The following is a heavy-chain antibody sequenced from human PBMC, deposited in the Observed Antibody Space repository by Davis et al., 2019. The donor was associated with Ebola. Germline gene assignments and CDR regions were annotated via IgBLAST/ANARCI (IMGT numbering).Heavy chain of an antibody. J-gene: IGHJ4*02. Sequence: SETLSLTCTVSGGSISCSNYFSGWIRKPPGKGPEWIGSIYYDGTTYCNPSLTSRVTISVDTSKNQFSLKLTSVTAADTAMYYCARALHPYSIGWYYFHYWGQGTLVTVSS. V-gene: IGHV4-39*01. CDR2: IYYDGTT. CDR1: GGSISCSNYF. CDR3: ARALHPYSIGWYYFHY. D-gene: IGHD6-19*01.